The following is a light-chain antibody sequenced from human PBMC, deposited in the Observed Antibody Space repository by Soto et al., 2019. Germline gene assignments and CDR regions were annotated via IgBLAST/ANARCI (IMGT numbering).Light chain of an antibody. CDR1: TSDVGRYNY. J-gene: IGLJ1*01. CDR3: NSFTTSSTYV. CDR2: DVS. Sequence: QSVLTQPASVSGSPGQSISISCTGTTSDVGRYNYVSWYQQHPGKAPKLMIYDVSYRPSWVSNRFSGSKSGITASLTISGLQAEDEGDYYCNSFTTSSTYVFGTGTKVSVL. V-gene: IGLV2-14*03.